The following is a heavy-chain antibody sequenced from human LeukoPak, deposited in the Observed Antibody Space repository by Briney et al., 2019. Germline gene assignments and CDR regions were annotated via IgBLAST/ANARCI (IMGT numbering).Heavy chain of an antibody. V-gene: IGHV4-39*07. CDR1: GGSITSSSYY. CDR3: ATLVSTRYYFDY. Sequence: SETLSLTCTVSGGSITSSSYYWGWIRQPPGKGLEWIGSIYFSGSTYHNPSLKSRVTISVDTSKNQFSLKLSSVTAADTAVYFCATLVSTRYYFDYWGQGTLVTVSS. CDR2: IYFSGST. J-gene: IGHJ4*02. D-gene: IGHD5/OR15-5a*01.